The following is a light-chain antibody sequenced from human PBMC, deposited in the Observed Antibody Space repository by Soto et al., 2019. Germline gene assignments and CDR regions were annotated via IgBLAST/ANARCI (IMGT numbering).Light chain of an antibody. CDR1: QSVSSSY. CDR2: GAS. CDR3: QQYGSSPPEIT. Sequence: EIVLTQSPGTLSLSPGERATLSCRASQSVSSSYLAWYQQKPGQAPRLLIHGASSRATGIPDRFSGSGSGTDFTLTISRLEPEDFAVYYCQQYGSSPPEITFGQGTRLEIK. J-gene: IGKJ5*01. V-gene: IGKV3-20*01.